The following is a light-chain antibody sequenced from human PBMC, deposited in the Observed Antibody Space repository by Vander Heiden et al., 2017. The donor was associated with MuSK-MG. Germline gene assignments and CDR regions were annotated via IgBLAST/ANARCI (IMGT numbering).Light chain of an antibody. V-gene: IGKV1-5*01. Sequence: DIQMTQSPPTLSASVGDRVTITCRASKSISRWLAWHQQKPGQAPKLLIYDASSLESGVPSRFSGSGSETEFTLTISSLQPDDFATYYCQHENSSPYTFGQGTKLXIK. J-gene: IGKJ2*01. CDR2: DAS. CDR3: QHENSSPYT. CDR1: KSISRW.